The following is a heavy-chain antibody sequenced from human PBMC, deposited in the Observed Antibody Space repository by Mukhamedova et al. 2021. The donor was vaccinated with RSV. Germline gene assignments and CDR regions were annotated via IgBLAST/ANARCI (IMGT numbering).Heavy chain of an antibody. CDR2: IHYSGCT. Sequence: GRGLEWIGSIHYSGCTFYNPSLKSRVTISVDTSKNQISLKLSSVTAADTSVYYCARHSYYYDSSGFYYYFDYWGQGILVTVSS. J-gene: IGHJ4*02. CDR3: ARHSYYYDSSGFYYYFDY. D-gene: IGHD3-22*01. V-gene: IGHV4-39*01.